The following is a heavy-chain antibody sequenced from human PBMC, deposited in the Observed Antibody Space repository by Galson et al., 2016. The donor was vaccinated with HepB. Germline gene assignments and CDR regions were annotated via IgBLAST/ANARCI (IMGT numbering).Heavy chain of an antibody. D-gene: IGHD2-21*02. CDR2: INRDGGET. Sequence: SLRLSCAASGFSFSNYWMNWIRQAPGKGPEWVANINRDGGETYYVDSVKGRFSISRDNAKNALYLQMDSLRAEDTAMYYCASSVVTIGTRMFDRWGQGTLVTVSS. CDR3: ASSVVTIGTRMFDR. V-gene: IGHV3-7*03. J-gene: IGHJ5*02. CDR1: GFSFSNYW.